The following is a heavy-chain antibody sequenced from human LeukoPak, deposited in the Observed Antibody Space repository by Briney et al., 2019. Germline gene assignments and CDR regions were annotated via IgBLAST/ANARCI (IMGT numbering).Heavy chain of an antibody. CDR3: ARERRYDFWSPYGY. CDR2: ISYDGSNK. J-gene: IGHJ4*02. D-gene: IGHD3-3*01. Sequence: GGSLRLSCAASGFTFDDYAMPWVRQAPGKGLEWVAVISYDGSNKYYADSVKGRFTISRDNSKNTLYLQMNSLRAEDTAVYYCARERRYDFWSPYGYWGQGTLVTVSS. V-gene: IGHV3-30-3*01. CDR1: GFTFDDYA.